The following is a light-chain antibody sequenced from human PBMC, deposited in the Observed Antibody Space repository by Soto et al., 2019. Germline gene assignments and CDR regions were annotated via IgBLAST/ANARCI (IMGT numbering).Light chain of an antibody. V-gene: IGKV3-20*01. CDR1: QSVSSSY. Sequence: EIVLKQSPGTLSLSPGERATLSCRASQSVSSSYLAWYQQKPGQPPRLLIYGASSRATGIPDRFSGSGSGTDFTLTISRLEPEDFAVYYCQQYNNWPLTFGGGTKVDIK. CDR3: QQYNNWPLT. J-gene: IGKJ4*01. CDR2: GAS.